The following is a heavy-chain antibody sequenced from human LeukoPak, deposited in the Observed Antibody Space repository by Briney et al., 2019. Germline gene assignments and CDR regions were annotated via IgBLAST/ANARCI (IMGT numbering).Heavy chain of an antibody. CDR1: GYTFTNYG. CDR3: ARASYGSGSDFDP. V-gene: IGHV1-18*01. D-gene: IGHD3-10*01. Sequence: ASVKVSCKASGYTFTNYGISGVRQAPGQGLEWMGWISAYNGNTNCAQKFQGRVTMTTDTSTSTAYMEVRSLRSDDTAVYYCARASYGSGSDFDPWGQGTLVTVSS. J-gene: IGHJ5*02. CDR2: ISAYNGNT.